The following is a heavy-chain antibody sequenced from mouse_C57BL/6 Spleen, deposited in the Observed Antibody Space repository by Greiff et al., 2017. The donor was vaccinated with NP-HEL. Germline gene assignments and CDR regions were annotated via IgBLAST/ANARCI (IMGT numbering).Heavy chain of an antibody. J-gene: IGHJ3*01. V-gene: IGHV5-6*01. CDR2: ISSGGSYT. D-gene: IGHD2-1*01. CDR3: ARQRDGNYAWFAY. Sequence: EVQRVESGGDLVKPGGSLKLSCAASGFTFSSYGMSWVRQTPDKRLEWVATISSGGSYTYYPDSVKGRFTISRDNAKNTLYLQMSSLKSEDTAMYYCARQRDGNYAWFAYWGQGTLVTVSA. CDR1: GFTFSSYG.